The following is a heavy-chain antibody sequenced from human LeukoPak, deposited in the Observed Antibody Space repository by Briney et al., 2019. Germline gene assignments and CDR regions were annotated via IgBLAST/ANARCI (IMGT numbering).Heavy chain of an antibody. J-gene: IGHJ4*02. Sequence: PGRSLRLTCAASGFTFSSYGMHWVRQAPGKGLEWMAVKWFDGSNKYYADSVKGRFTISRDNSKNTLYLQMNSLRAEDTAGYYCAKDSGAPRYDSSGYCFDYWGQGTLVTVSS. V-gene: IGHV3-33*06. CDR1: GFTFSSYG. D-gene: IGHD3-22*01. CDR3: AKDSGAPRYDSSGYCFDY. CDR2: KWFDGSNK.